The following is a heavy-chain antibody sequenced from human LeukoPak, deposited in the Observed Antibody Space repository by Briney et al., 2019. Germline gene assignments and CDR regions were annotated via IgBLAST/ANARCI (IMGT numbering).Heavy chain of an antibody. J-gene: IGHJ6*02. CDR2: IIPILGIA. CDR1: GGTFSSYA. D-gene: IGHD3-16*02. Sequence: SVKVSCKASGGTFSSYAISWVRQAPGQGLEWMGRIIPILGIANYAQKFQGRVTITADKSTSTAYMELSSLRSEDTAVYYCAIIYDYVWGSYRLYYYYGMDVWGQGTTVTVSS. CDR3: AIIYDYVWGSYRLYYYYGMDV. V-gene: IGHV1-69*04.